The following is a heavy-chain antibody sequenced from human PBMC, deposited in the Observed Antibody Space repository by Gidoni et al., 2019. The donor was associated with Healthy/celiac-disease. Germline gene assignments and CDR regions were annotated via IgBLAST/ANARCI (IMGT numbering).Heavy chain of an antibody. CDR2: IYYSGST. Sequence: HLQLQESGPGLVKPSETLSLTCPVPGGSISSSSYYWGWIRQPPGKGLEWIGIIYYSGSTYYHPSLESRVTISVDTSKNQFSLKLRPVTAEDTGVYYCAGHIWATVQPNWFDPWGQGTLVTVSS. CDR1: GGSISSSSYY. V-gene: IGHV4-39*01. J-gene: IGHJ5*02. D-gene: IGHD3-10*01. CDR3: AGHIWATVQPNWFDP.